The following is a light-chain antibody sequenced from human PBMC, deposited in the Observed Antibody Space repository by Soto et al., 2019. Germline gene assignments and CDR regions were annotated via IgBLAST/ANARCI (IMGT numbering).Light chain of an antibody. CDR1: SSNIGSNT. CDR2: SDN. Sequence: QSVLTQPPSASGTPGQRVTISCSGSSSNIGSNTVNWYQQLPGTAPKVLIYSDNQRPSGVPDRFSGSKSATSDSLALSGLQYEDEADYYSAAWNASLNGWVFGGGTQLTVL. J-gene: IGLJ3*02. CDR3: AAWNASLNGWV. V-gene: IGLV1-44*01.